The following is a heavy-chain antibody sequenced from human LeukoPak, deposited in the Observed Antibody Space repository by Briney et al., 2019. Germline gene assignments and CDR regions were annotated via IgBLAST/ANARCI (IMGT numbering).Heavy chain of an antibody. Sequence: GASVKVSCKASGYTFTSYGISWVRQAPGQGLEWMGWISAYNGNTNYAQKLQGRVTMTTDTSTSTAYMELRSLRSDDTAVYYCARDSSRHQLLCVDYWGQGTLVTVSS. D-gene: IGHD2-2*01. CDR2: ISAYNGNT. J-gene: IGHJ4*02. CDR1: GYTFTSYG. V-gene: IGHV1-18*01. CDR3: ARDSSRHQLLCVDY.